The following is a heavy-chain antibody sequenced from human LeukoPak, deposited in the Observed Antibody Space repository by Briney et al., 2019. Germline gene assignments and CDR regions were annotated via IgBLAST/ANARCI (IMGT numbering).Heavy chain of an antibody. CDR3: ARAGVDDDILTGYWVVLGDY. CDR1: GGSISNSSYY. CDR2: IYYSGSN. Sequence: TSETLSLTCTVSGGSISNSSYYWGWIRQPPGKGLEWIGSIYYSGSNYYNPSLKSRVTISVDTSKNQFSLKLSSVTAADTAVYYCARAGVDDDILTGYWVVLGDYWGQGTLVTVSS. D-gene: IGHD3-9*01. J-gene: IGHJ4*02. V-gene: IGHV4-39*07.